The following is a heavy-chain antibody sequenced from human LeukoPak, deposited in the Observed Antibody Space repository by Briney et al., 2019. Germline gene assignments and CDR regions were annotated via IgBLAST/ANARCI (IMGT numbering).Heavy chain of an antibody. D-gene: IGHD3-22*01. V-gene: IGHV1-18*01. CDR1: GGTFSSYA. J-gene: IGHJ4*02. CDR2: ISAYNGNT. Sequence: ASVKVSCKASGGTFSSYAISWVRQAPGQGLEWMGWISAYNGNTNYAQKLQGRVTMTTDTSTSTAYMELRSLRSDDTAVYHCARGSHEYDRSGYSFDYWGQGSSVTVSS. CDR3: ARGSHEYDRSGYSFDY.